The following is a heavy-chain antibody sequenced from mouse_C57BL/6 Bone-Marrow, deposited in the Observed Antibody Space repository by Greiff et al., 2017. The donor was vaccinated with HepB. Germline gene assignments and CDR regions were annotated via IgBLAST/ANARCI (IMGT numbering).Heavy chain of an antibody. Sequence: QVHVKQPGAELVKPGASVKMSCKASGYTFTSYWITWVKQRPGQGLEWIGDIYPGSGSTNYNEKFKSKATLTVDTSSSTAYMQLSSLTSEDSAVYYCAREGGDYDYDEGYWGQGTTLTVSS. CDR1: GYTFTSYW. CDR2: IYPGSGST. D-gene: IGHD2-4*01. J-gene: IGHJ2*01. CDR3: AREGGDYDYDEGY. V-gene: IGHV1-55*01.